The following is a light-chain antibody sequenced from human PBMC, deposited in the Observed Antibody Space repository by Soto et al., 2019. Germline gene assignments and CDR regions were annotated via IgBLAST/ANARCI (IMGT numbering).Light chain of an antibody. CDR1: QSISSW. Sequence: DIQMTQSPSTLSASVGDRVTITCRASQSISSWLAWYQQKPGKAPKLLIYDASSLESVVPSRFSGSGSGTEFTLPISVLQPDDFATSYCQQYNSYWWTFGQGTKVEIK. CDR2: DAS. J-gene: IGKJ1*01. V-gene: IGKV1-5*01. CDR3: QQYNSYWWT.